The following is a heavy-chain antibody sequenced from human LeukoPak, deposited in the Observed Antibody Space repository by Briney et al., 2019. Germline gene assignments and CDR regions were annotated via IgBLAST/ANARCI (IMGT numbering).Heavy chain of an antibody. J-gene: IGHJ4*02. D-gene: IGHD3-3*01. CDR1: GFTFSSYG. V-gene: IGHV3-30*03. CDR3: ARELIPTYYDFWSGYYETQSYYFDY. Sequence: GGSLRLPCAASGFTFSSYGMHWVRQAPGKGLEWVAVISYDGSNKDYADSVKGRFTISRDNSKNTLYLQMNSLRAEDTAVYYCARELIPTYYDFWSGYYETQSYYFDYWGQGTLVTVSS. CDR2: ISYDGSNK.